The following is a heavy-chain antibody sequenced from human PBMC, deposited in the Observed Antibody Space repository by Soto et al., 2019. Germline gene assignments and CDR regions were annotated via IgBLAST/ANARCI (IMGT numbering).Heavy chain of an antibody. J-gene: IGHJ6*02. Sequence: SETVSLTCAVYGGSLIPYYWSWIRQPPEKGLEWIGEINHSGITNYSPSLKSRVTISLDTSKNQFSLTLSSLTAADTAVYYCARAVSARPAGFYYYAMDVWGQGTTVTVSS. CDR2: INHSGIT. D-gene: IGHD6-6*01. V-gene: IGHV4-34*01. CDR3: ARAVSARPAGFYYYAMDV. CDR1: GGSLIPYY.